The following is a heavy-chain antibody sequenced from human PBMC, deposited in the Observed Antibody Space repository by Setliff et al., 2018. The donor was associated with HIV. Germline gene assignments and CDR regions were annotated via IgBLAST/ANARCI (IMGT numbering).Heavy chain of an antibody. V-gene: IGHV3-30*03. CDR1: GFTLRNHV. Sequence: GGSLRLSCAASGFTLRNHVMHWVRQTPGKGLEWVAVLATDESVTNYADSVRGRFTISRDNSKNTMFLQMNSLRLDDTAVYYCAREGGSSGHAGFFGPWGQGTLVTVS. J-gene: IGHJ5*02. CDR3: AREGGSSGHAGFFGP. CDR2: LATDESVT. D-gene: IGHD6-19*01.